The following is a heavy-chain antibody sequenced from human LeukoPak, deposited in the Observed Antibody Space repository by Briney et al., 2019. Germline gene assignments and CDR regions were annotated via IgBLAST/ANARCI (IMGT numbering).Heavy chain of an antibody. D-gene: IGHD3-22*01. CDR1: GYTFTGYY. V-gene: IGHV1-2*02. CDR3: ARDSRNYYDSRGGGDEAFDI. CDR2: TNPNSGGA. Sequence: GASEKVSCKASGYTFTGYYIQWVRQAPGQGLEWMGWTNPNSGGASYVQKFQGRVTMTSDTSISTAYMELSSLRSDDTAVYYCARDSRNYYDSRGGGDEAFDIWGQGTMVTVSS. J-gene: IGHJ3*02.